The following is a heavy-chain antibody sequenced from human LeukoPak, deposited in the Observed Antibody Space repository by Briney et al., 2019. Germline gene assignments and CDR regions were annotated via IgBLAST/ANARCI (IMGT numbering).Heavy chain of an antibody. CDR1: GDSISSYY. CDR3: ARRKWELLQSHRYYYYMDV. J-gene: IGHJ6*03. V-gene: IGHV4-4*09. D-gene: IGHD1-26*01. Sequence: PSETLSLTCTVSGDSISSYYWSWIRQPPGKGLEWIGYIYTSGSTNYNPSLKSRVTISVDTSKNQFSLKLSSVTAADTAVYYCARRKWELLQSHRYYYYMDVWGKGTTVTVSS. CDR2: IYTSGST.